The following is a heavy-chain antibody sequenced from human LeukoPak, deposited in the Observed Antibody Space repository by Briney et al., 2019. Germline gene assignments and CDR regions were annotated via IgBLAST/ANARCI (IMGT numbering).Heavy chain of an antibody. CDR1: GGTFSSYA. V-gene: IGHV1-69*05. CDR3: ARERSSGXYXXGXYFXY. CDR2: IIPIFGTA. J-gene: IGHJ4*02. Sequence: ASVKVSCKASGGTFSSYAISWVRQAPGQGLEWMGGIIPIFGTANYAQKFQGRVTITTDESTSTAYMELSSLRSEDTAVYYCARERSSGXYXXGXYFXYWXQGT. D-gene: IGHD1-26*01.